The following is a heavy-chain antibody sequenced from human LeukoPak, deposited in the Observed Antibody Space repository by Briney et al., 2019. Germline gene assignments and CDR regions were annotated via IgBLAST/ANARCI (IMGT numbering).Heavy chain of an antibody. CDR3: ATDIAVAGSNY. CDR1: GYTLTELS. Sequence: GASVNVSCKVSGYTLTELSMHWVRQAPGKGLEWMGGFNPEDGETIYAQKFQGRVTMTEDTSTDTAYMELSSLRSEDTAVYYCATDIAVAGSNYWGQGTLVTASS. CDR2: FNPEDGET. D-gene: IGHD6-19*01. V-gene: IGHV1-24*01. J-gene: IGHJ4*02.